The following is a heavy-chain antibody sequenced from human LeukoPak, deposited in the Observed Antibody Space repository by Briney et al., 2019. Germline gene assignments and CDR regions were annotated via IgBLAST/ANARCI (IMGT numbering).Heavy chain of an antibody. D-gene: IGHD3-3*01. CDR2: MNPNRGNT. V-gene: IGHV1-8*03. CDR3: ARAQQSYYDFWSGPYYYYYMDV. J-gene: IGHJ6*03. Sequence: ASVKVSCKASGYTFTSYDINWVRQATGQGLEWMGWMNPNRGNTGYAQKFQGRVTITRNTSISTAYMELSSLRSEDTAVYYCARAQQSYYDFWSGPYYYYYMDVWGKGTTVTVSS. CDR1: GYTFTSYD.